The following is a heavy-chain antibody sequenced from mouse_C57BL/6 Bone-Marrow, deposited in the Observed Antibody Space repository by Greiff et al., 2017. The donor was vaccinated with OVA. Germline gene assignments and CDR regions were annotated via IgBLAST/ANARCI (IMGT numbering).Heavy chain of an antibody. J-gene: IGHJ2*01. CDR2: INPYNGGT. CDR3: ARSPYYYGSIYYCDY. V-gene: IGHV1-19*01. Sequence: VQLQQSGPVLVKPGASVKMSCKASGYTFTDYYMNWVKQSHGKSLEWIGVINPYNGGTSYNQKFKGKATLTVDKSSSTAYMELNSLTSEDSAVYYCARSPYYYGSIYYCDYWGQGTTLTVSS. D-gene: IGHD1-1*01. CDR1: GYTFTDYY.